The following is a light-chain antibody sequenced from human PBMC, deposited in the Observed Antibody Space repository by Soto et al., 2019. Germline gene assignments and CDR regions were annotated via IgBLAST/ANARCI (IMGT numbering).Light chain of an antibody. J-gene: IGLJ3*02. Sequence: QSVLTQPPSASGSPGQSVTISCTGTSSDVGGYNYVSWYQQHPGKAPKLIIYAVSKRPSGVPDRFSGSKSGNTASLTVSGLQAEDEADYYCSSYAGSNNLVFGGGTNLTVL. CDR1: SSDVGGYNY. V-gene: IGLV2-8*01. CDR2: AVS. CDR3: SSYAGSNNLV.